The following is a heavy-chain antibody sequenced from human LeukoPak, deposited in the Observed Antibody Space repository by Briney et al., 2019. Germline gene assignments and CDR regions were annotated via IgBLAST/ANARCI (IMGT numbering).Heavy chain of an antibody. CDR1: GFTCSSYS. CDR2: ISSSSSYI. J-gene: IGHJ4*02. D-gene: IGHD3-10*01. CDR3: ARDRSSGYYGSFDY. Sequence: GGSLRLSCAASGFTCSSYSMNLVRQAPGKGLEWVSSISSSSSYIYYADSVKGRFTISRDNAKNSLYLQMNSLRAEDTAVYYCARDRSSGYYGSFDYWGQGTLVTVSS. V-gene: IGHV3-21*01.